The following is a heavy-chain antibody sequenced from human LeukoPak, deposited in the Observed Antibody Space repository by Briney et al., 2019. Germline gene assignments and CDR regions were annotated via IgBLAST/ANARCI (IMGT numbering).Heavy chain of an antibody. CDR3: ARPRTGWSFDY. Sequence: GGSLRLSCAASGFTFSSYWMSWVRQAPGKGLEWVANIKQDGSEKSYVDSVKGRFTISRDNAKNSLYLQMNNLRAEDTAVYYCARPRTGWSFDYWGQGTLVTVSS. V-gene: IGHV3-7*01. J-gene: IGHJ4*02. CDR2: IKQDGSEK. D-gene: IGHD6-19*01. CDR1: GFTFSSYW.